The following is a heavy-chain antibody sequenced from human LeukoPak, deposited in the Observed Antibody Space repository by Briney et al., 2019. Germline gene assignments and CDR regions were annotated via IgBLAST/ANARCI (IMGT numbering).Heavy chain of an antibody. Sequence: GGSLRLSCAASGFTFDESAMHWVRQAPGKGLEWVAVISYDGSNKYYADSVKGRFTISRDNSKNTLYLQMNSLRAEDTAVYYCARDLLGDSDDGNGYWGQGTLVTVSS. V-gene: IGHV3-30-3*01. J-gene: IGHJ4*02. CDR1: GFTFDESA. CDR2: ISYDGSNK. D-gene: IGHD3-22*01. CDR3: ARDLLGDSDDGNGY.